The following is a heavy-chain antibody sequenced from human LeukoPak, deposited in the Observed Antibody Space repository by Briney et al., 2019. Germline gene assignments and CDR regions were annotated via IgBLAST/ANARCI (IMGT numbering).Heavy chain of an antibody. CDR3: AREGYYGSGSPPSLYFDY. V-gene: IGHV3-30*03. Sequence: GGSLRLSCAASGFTFSSYGMHWVRQAPGKGLEWVAVISYDGSNKYYADSVKGRFTISRDNSKNTLYLQMNSLRAEDTAIYYCAREGYYGSGSPPSLYFDYWGQGTLVTVSS. CDR2: ISYDGSNK. CDR1: GFTFSSYG. D-gene: IGHD3-10*01. J-gene: IGHJ4*02.